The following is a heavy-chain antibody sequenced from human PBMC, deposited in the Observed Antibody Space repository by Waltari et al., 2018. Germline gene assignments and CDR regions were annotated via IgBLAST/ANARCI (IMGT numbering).Heavy chain of an antibody. CDR2: INAGNGNT. D-gene: IGHD2-15*01. CDR3: ASAPLLGYCSGGSCYSIHY. V-gene: IGHV1-3*01. J-gene: IGHJ4*02. Sequence: QVQLVQSGAEVKKPGASVKVSCKASGYTFTSYAMHWVRQAPGQRLEWMGWINAGNGNTKYSQKFQGRVTITRDTSASTAYMELSSLRSEDTAVYYCASAPLLGYCSGGSCYSIHYWGQGTLVTVSS. CDR1: GYTFTSYA.